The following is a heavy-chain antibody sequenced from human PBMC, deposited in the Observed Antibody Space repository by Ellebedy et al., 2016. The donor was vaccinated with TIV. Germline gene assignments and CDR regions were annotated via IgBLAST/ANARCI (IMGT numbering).Heavy chain of an antibody. Sequence: ASVKVSCXASGYTFTDYYIHRVRQAPGQGLEWMGWTSVYNGNTNYAQKLQGRVTMTTDTSTGTAYMELRSLRSDDTAVYYCARDLRLRDNKGFDAFDIWGQGTKVTVS. D-gene: IGHD5-12*01. V-gene: IGHV1-18*04. J-gene: IGHJ3*02. CDR2: TSVYNGNT. CDR3: ARDLRLRDNKGFDAFDI. CDR1: GYTFTDYY.